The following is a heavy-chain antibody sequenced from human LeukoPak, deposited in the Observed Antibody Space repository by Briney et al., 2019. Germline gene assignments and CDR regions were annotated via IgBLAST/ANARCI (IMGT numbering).Heavy chain of an antibody. CDR3: AKDQQGGAGSGRFDY. Sequence: GGSLRLSCVASGFTFTNYGMNWVRQSPGKGLEWLAIISFDGAYRYYADSVKGRFTISRDISKNTFYLQMSSLTADDAALYYCAKDQQGGAGSGRFDYWGQGTLVTVSS. D-gene: IGHD3-10*01. CDR1: GFTFTNYG. J-gene: IGHJ4*02. V-gene: IGHV3-30*18. CDR2: ISFDGAYR.